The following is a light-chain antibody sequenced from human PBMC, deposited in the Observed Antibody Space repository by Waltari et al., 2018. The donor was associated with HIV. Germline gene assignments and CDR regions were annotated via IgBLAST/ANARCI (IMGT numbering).Light chain of an antibody. V-gene: IGLV2-23*01. J-gene: IGLJ2*01. CDR3: CSYAGTSTYVA. Sequence: QSALTQPASVSGSPGQSITISCTGTSSDVGSYNLVSWDQQHPGKAPKLTIYEGSKRPSWVSTRFHVSKSGNTASLTISGLQAEDEADYYCCSYAGTSTYVAFGGGTKLTVL. CDR2: EGS. CDR1: SSDVGSYNL.